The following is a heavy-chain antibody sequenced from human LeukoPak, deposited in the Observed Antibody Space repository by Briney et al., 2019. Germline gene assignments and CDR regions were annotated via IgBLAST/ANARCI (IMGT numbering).Heavy chain of an antibody. CDR3: ANIAAAGVDY. Sequence: GGSLRLSCAASGFTFSSYAMHWVRQAPGKGLEWVAVISYDGSNKYYADSVKGRFIISRDNSKNTLYLQMNSLRAEDTAVYYCANIAAAGVDYWGQGTLVTVSS. D-gene: IGHD6-13*01. J-gene: IGHJ4*02. CDR2: ISYDGSNK. V-gene: IGHV3-30-3*01. CDR1: GFTFSSYA.